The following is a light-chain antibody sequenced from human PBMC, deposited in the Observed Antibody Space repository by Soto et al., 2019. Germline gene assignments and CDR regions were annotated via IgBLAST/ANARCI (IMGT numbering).Light chain of an antibody. J-gene: IGLJ3*02. Sequence: QSVPTQPPSASGTPGQRVTISCSGSSSNIGSNTVNWYQQLPGTAPKLLIYGNNQRPSGVPDRFSGSKSGASASLAISGLQSEDEADYYCAAWDDSLNGVVFGGGTQLTVL. CDR3: AAWDDSLNGVV. CDR2: GNN. CDR1: SSNIGSNT. V-gene: IGLV1-44*01.